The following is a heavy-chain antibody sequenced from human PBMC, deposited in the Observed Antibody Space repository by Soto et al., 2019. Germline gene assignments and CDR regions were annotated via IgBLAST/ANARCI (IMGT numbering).Heavy chain of an antibody. Sequence: PGGSPRLSCAASGFTFSSYSMNRVRQAPGKGLEWVSSISSSSSYIYYADSVKGRFTISRDNAKNSLYLQMNSLRAEDTAVYYCARGIMVRGVTLWYYYYGMDVWGQGTTVTVSS. V-gene: IGHV3-21*01. CDR3: ARGIMVRGVTLWYYYYGMDV. CDR2: ISSSSSYI. D-gene: IGHD3-10*01. J-gene: IGHJ6*02. CDR1: GFTFSSYS.